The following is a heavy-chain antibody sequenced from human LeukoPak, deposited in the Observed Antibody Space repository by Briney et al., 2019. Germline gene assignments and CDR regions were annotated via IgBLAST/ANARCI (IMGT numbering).Heavy chain of an antibody. D-gene: IGHD3-9*01. CDR1: GFTFDDYG. J-gene: IGHJ5*01. CDR2: INWNGGST. Sequence: RAGGSLRLSCAASGFTFDDYGMSWVRQAPGKGLEWVSGINWNGGSTGYADSVKGRFPISRDNAKNSLYLQMNGLRAGDTAVYYCVTQYDNDSAPDSWGQGTLVAVPS. V-gene: IGHV3-20*04. CDR3: VTQYDNDSAPDS.